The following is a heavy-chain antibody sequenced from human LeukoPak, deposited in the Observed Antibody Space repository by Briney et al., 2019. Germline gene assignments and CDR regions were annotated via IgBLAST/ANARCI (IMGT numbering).Heavy chain of an antibody. D-gene: IGHD3-3*01. CDR3: ARDRPFWN. Sequence: GGSLRLSCAASGLSCTIYWMHWIRQVPGKGLVWVSRIKLDENTAYYADFVKGRFTISRDDAKTTVYLQMNSLRAEDSAVYYCARDRPFWNWGQGTLVTVSS. J-gene: IGHJ4*02. V-gene: IGHV3-74*01. CDR2: IKLDENTA. CDR1: GLSCTIYW.